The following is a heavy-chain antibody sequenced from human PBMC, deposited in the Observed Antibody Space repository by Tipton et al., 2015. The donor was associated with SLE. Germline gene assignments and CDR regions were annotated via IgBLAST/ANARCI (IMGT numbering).Heavy chain of an antibody. CDR3: ARGSTSGLYYFEY. Sequence: SLRLSCAASGFTFSSYGMHWVRQAPGKGLEWVAVIWYDGSNKYYADSVKGRFTISRDNSKNTLYLQMNSLRAEDTGVYFCARGSTSGLYYFEYWGQGTLVTVSS. CDR2: IWYDGSNK. CDR1: GFTFSSYG. V-gene: IGHV3-33*08. J-gene: IGHJ4*02. D-gene: IGHD1-26*01.